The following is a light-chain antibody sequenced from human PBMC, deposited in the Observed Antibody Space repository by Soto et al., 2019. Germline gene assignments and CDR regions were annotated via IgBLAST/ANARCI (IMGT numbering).Light chain of an antibody. CDR3: QQYNNWPPKYT. CDR1: QSVSSN. Sequence: EIVMTQSPATLSVSPGERATLSFRASQSVSSNLAWYQQKPGQAPRLLIDDASTRATGIPARSSGCGSGTEFTLSISSLASEDFAVYYGQQYNNWPPKYTFGQGTKLEIK. V-gene: IGKV3-15*01. J-gene: IGKJ2*01. CDR2: DAS.